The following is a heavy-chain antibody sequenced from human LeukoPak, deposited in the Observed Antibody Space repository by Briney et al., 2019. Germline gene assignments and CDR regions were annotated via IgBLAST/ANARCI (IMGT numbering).Heavy chain of an antibody. Sequence: PGGSLRLSCEASGFTFSTHWMHWVRQVPGKGLVWISRISNDVISTISTSYADSVKGRFTISRDNAKNTLYLKMNSLIAEDTAVYYCARAVAGTRNAFDLWGQGTMVTVSS. D-gene: IGHD6-19*01. V-gene: IGHV3-74*01. CDR1: GFTFSTHW. CDR2: ISNDVISTIST. CDR3: ARAVAGTRNAFDL. J-gene: IGHJ3*01.